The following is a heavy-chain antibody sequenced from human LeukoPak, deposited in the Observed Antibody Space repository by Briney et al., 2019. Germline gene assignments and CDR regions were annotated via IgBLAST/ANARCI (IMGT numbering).Heavy chain of an antibody. V-gene: IGHV3-11*01. CDR1: GCTFSDYY. J-gene: IGHJ6*02. CDR2: ISSSGSTI. D-gene: IGHD6-13*01. CDR3: ARVSGIAAAGIDYYYGMDV. Sequence: GGSLRLTCAASGCTFSDYYMSWIRQAPGKGLEWVSFISSSGSTIYYADAVKGRFTISRDNAKNSLYLQMNSLRAEDTAVYYCARVSGIAAAGIDYYYGMDVWGQGTTVTVSS.